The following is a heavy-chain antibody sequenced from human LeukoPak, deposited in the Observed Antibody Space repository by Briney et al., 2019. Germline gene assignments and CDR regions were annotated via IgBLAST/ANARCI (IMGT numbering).Heavy chain of an antibody. CDR2: ISASGGST. J-gene: IGHJ4*02. CDR3: AKQEGYSTGWYSEY. Sequence: GRSLRLSCAASGFTFSSYAMTWVRQAPGKGLEWVSGISASGGSTYYADSVKGRFTISRDNSRNTLYLQMNSLRAGDTAVYYCAKQEGYSTGWYSEYWGQGTLVTVSS. CDR1: GFTFSSYA. V-gene: IGHV3-23*01. D-gene: IGHD6-19*01.